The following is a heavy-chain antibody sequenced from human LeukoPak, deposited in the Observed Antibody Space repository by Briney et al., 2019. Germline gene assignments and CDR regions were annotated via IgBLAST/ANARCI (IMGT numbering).Heavy chain of an antibody. CDR1: GYTFSSYW. CDR3: AKHREGSGIAFDY. V-gene: IGHV5-51*01. CDR2: VYPGDSDT. Sequence: GESLKISCKGSGYTFSSYWIGWVRQMPGKGLECMGIVYPGDSDTRYSPSFEGQVTISADKSIGTAYLQWSSLKASDTAMYYCAKHREGSGIAFDYWGQGTLVTVSS. J-gene: IGHJ4*02. D-gene: IGHD6-13*01.